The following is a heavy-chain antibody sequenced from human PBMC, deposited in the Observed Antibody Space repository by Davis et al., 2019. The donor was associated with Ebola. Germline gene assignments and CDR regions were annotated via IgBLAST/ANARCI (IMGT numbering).Heavy chain of an antibody. V-gene: IGHV3-23*01. Sequence: GESLKISCAASGFTFSSYAMSWVRQAPGKGLEWVSAISGSGGSTYYADSVKGRFTISRDNSKNTLYLQMNSLRTEDTAVYYCATTIFGVALHDYWGQGTLVTVSS. J-gene: IGHJ4*02. CDR2: ISGSGGST. CDR1: GFTFSSYA. D-gene: IGHD3-3*01. CDR3: ATTIFGVALHDY.